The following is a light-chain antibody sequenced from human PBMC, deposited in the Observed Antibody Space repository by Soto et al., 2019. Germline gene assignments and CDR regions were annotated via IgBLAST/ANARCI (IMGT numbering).Light chain of an antibody. CDR1: RSDVGGSKY. J-gene: IGLJ3*02. CDR3: CSYAGSYTVM. CDR2: DVS. V-gene: IGLV2-11*01. Sequence: QSALTQPRSVSGSPGQSVTISCTGTRSDVGGSKYVSWYQQYPGKAPKLMIYDVSNRPSGVPDRFSGSKSGNTASLTISGLQAEHEADYYCCSYAGSYTVMFDGGTKLTVL.